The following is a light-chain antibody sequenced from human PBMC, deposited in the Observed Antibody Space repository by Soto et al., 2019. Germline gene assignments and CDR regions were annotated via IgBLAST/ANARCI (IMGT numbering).Light chain of an antibody. Sequence: QSALTQPASVSGSPGQSITISCTGTSSDVGGYNYVSWYQQHPDKAPKLMIYEVSNRPSGVSNRFSGSKSGNTASLTISGLQAEDEADYYCSSYTSGSTGVFGGGTKVTVL. CDR3: SSYTSGSTGV. CDR1: SSDVGGYNY. J-gene: IGLJ3*02. V-gene: IGLV2-14*01. CDR2: EVS.